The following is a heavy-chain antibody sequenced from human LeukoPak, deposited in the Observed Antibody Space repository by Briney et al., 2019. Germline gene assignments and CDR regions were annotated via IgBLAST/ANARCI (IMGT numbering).Heavy chain of an antibody. V-gene: IGHV3-11*04. J-gene: IGHJ4*02. CDR3: ASEFYDSSGYYDY. CDR1: GFTFSDYY. CDR2: ISSSGSTI. D-gene: IGHD3-22*01. Sequence: PGGSLRLSCAASGFTFSDYYMSWIRQAPGKGLEWVSYISSSGSTIYYADSVKGRFTISRDNAKNSLYLQMNSLRAEDTAVYYCASEFYDSSGYYDYWGQGTLVTVSS.